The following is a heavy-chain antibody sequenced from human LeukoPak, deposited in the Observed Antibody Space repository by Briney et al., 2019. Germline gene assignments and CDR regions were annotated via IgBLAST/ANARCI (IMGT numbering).Heavy chain of an antibody. CDR2: IYYSGST. CDR3: AREIRIVGATTGYFDY. D-gene: IGHD1-26*01. V-gene: IGHV4-39*07. Sequence: SETLSLTCTVSGGSISSSSYYWGWIRQPPGKGLEWIGSIYYSGSTYYNPSLKSRVTISVDTSKNQFSLKLSSVTAADTAVYYCAREIRIVGATTGYFDYWGQGTLVTVSS. J-gene: IGHJ4*02. CDR1: GGSISSSSYY.